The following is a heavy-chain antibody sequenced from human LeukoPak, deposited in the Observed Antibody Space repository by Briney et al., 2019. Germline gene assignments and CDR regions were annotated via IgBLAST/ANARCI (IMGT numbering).Heavy chain of an antibody. J-gene: IGHJ6*03. V-gene: IGHV4-4*07. D-gene: IGHD6-13*01. CDR2: FYTTGST. CDR1: GASISSYY. CDR3: ARDRRAAGNYYYMDV. Sequence: PSETLSLTCTVSGASISSYYWSWIRQPAGKGLEWVGRFYTTGSTNYNPSLKSRVSMSVDTSMNQFSLKLSSVTAADTAVYYCARDRRAAGNYYYMDVWGKGTTATVSS.